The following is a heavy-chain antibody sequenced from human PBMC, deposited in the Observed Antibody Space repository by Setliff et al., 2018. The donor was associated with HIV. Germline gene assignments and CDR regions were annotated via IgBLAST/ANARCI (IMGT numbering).Heavy chain of an antibody. V-gene: IGHV4-34*01. J-gene: IGHJ4*02. Sequence: SETLSLTCAVYGGSFSGYYWSWIRQSPEKRLEWIGEINHGGSTNYNPSLKSRVIMAVDTSKNQFSLKLSSVTAADTAVYYCARTRGYCSGTNCYALRGPDYWGQGTLVTVSS. CDR1: GGSFSGYY. D-gene: IGHD2-2*01. CDR3: ARTRGYCSGTNCYALRGPDY. CDR2: INHGGST.